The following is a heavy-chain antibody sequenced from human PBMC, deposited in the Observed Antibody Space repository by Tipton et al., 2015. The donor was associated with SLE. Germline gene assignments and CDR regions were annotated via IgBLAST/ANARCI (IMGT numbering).Heavy chain of an antibody. D-gene: IGHD6-6*01. Sequence: TLSLTCVVYGGSFSGYYWSWIRQPPGKGLEWIGEINHSGSTNYNPSLKSRVTISVDTSKNQFSLKLTSVTAADTAVYYCARQYSSSSDYFGYWGQGTLVTVSS. CDR2: INHSGST. CDR3: ARQYSSSSDYFGY. CDR1: GGSFSGYY. V-gene: IGHV4-34*01. J-gene: IGHJ4*02.